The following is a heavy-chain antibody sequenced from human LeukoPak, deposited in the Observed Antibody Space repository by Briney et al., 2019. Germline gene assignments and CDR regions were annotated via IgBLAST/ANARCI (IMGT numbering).Heavy chain of an antibody. CDR2: MDQDGREK. CDR1: GFIFSGYW. J-gene: IGHJ4*02. CDR3: ARIKGETSATIAY. V-gene: IGHV3-7*01. Sequence: GGSLRLSCAAAGFIFSGYWMSWVRQAPGKGREWVANMDQDGREKYYVDSVKGRFTISKDNAKNYLVLQMHSLRAEDTAVYYCARIKGETSATIAYWGQGTLVTVSS. D-gene: IGHD5-24*01.